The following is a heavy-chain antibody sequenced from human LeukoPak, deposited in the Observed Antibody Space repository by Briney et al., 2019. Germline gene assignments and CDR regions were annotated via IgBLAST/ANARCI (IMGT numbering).Heavy chain of an antibody. CDR2: ISGSGGSS. V-gene: IGHV3-23*01. Sequence: GGSLRLSCAASGFTLCSYAMSWVRQAPGKGPEWVSAISGSGGSSYYAASVKGRFTISRDNSNNTLYLQMNSLRAEDTAVYYCAKAWGRGYCSSTSCPPLWFDPWGQGTLVTVSS. CDR3: AKAWGRGYCSSTSCPPLWFDP. J-gene: IGHJ5*02. D-gene: IGHD2-2*01. CDR1: GFTLCSYA.